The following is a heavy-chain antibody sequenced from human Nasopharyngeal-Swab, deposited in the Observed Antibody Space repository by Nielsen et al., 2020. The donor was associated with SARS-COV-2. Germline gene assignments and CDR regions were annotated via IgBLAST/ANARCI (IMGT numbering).Heavy chain of an antibody. CDR2: ISSSSSYI. D-gene: IGHD2-15*01. Sequence: GESLKISCAASGFTFSSYSMNWVRQAPGKGLEWVSSISSSSSYIYYADSVKGRSTISRDNAKNSLYLQMNSLRAEDTAVYYCARAGYCSGGSCYSEDYYYYMDVWGKGTTVTVSS. CDR3: ARAGYCSGGSCYSEDYYYYMDV. V-gene: IGHV3-21*01. J-gene: IGHJ6*03. CDR1: GFTFSSYS.